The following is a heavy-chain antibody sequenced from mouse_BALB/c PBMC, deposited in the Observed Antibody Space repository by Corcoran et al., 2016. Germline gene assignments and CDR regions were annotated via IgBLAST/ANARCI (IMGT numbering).Heavy chain of an antibody. CDR3: ARGGITPSAY. D-gene: IGHD2-4*01. V-gene: IGHV9-1*02. CDR1: GYTFTNYG. J-gene: IGHJ3*01. CDR2: INTYTGEP. Sequence: QIQLVQSGPELKKPGETVKISCKASGYTFTNYGMNWVKQAPGKGLKWMGWINTYTGEPTYADDFKGRFAFSLETSASTAYLQINNLKNEDMATYFCARGGITPSAYWGQGTLVTVSA.